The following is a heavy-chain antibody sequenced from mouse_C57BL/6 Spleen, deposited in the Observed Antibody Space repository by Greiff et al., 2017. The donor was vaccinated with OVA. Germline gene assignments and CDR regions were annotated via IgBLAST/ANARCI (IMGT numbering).Heavy chain of an antibody. J-gene: IGHJ1*03. D-gene: IGHD1-1*01. V-gene: IGHV1-64*01. CDR1: GYTFTSYW. CDR2: IHPNSGST. CDR3: AKVYYYGSRDWYFDV. Sequence: VQLQQPGAELVKPGASVKLSCKASGYTFTSYWMHWVKQRPGQGLEWIGMIHPNSGSTNYNEKFKSKATLTVDKSSSTAYMQLSSLTSEDSAVYDCAKVYYYGSRDWYFDVWGTGTTVTVSS.